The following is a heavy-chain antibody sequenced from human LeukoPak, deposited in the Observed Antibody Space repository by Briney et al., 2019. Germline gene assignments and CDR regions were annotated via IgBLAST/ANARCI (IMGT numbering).Heavy chain of an antibody. CDR1: GFTFNNYE. CDR3: ARGFDSGY. J-gene: IGHJ4*02. Sequence: GGSLRLSCAASGFTFNNYEMNWVRQAPGKGLEWVSHISSSGGSIKYADSVNGRFTISRDNAKNSLSMQMNSLRAEDTAVYYCARGFDSGYWGQGTLVIVSS. CDR2: ISSSGGSI. V-gene: IGHV3-48*03. D-gene: IGHD3-9*01.